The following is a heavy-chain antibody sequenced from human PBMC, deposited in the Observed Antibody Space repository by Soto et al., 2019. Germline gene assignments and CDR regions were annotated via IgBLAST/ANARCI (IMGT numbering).Heavy chain of an antibody. J-gene: IGHJ4*02. D-gene: IGHD2-2*01. CDR3: ARARFCTSTSCYHYFDF. Sequence: SETLSLTCTVSGGSISSSSWSWIRQPPGRGLEWIGYIYNNGRTDYNPSLKSRVTISVDTSKNHFSLKLSSVTPADTTVYYCARARFCTSTSCYHYFDFWGQGTLVTVSS. CDR2: IYNNGRT. CDR1: GGSISSSS. V-gene: IGHV4-59*01.